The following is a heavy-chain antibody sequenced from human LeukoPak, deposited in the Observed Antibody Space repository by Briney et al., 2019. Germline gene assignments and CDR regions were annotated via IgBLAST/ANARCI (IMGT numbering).Heavy chain of an antibody. CDR1: GYTFTSYG. D-gene: IGHD6-25*01. CDR3: PPAQGLRILLD. Sequence: GTSVKLSCKASGYTFTSYGISWVRQAPGQGLEWMGWISAYNGNTNYAQKLQGRVTITTDTSTSTAYMELRSLGSDDTAVYYCPPAQGLRILLDWGQGTLVTVSS. CDR2: ISAYNGNT. J-gene: IGHJ4*02. V-gene: IGHV1-18*04.